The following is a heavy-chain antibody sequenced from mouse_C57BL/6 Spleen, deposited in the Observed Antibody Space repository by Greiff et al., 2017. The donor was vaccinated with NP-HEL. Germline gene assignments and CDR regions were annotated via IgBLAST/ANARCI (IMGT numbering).Heavy chain of an antibody. Sequence: EVKLMESGPGLVKPSPSLSLTCSVPGYSITSGYYWNWIRQFPGNKLEWMGYISYDGSNNYNPSFNNRISITRDTSKNQLYLKLKSVTTEDTATYYCARVGGYWYFDVWGTGTTVTVSS. V-gene: IGHV3-6*01. D-gene: IGHD1-1*02. CDR1: GYSITSGYY. CDR2: ISYDGSN. CDR3: ARVGGYWYFDV. J-gene: IGHJ1*03.